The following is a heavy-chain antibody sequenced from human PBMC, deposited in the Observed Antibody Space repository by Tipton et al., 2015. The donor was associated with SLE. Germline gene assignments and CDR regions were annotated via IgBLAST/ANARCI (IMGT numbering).Heavy chain of an antibody. CDR2: IYHSRLT. CDR1: SGSISTNSYY. V-gene: IGHV4-39*01. J-gene: IGHJ3*02. D-gene: IGHD5-24*01. CDR3: ARHRWRWNDAFDI. Sequence: GLVKPSETLSLTCTVSSGSISTNSYYWGWIRQPPGKGLEWIGTIYHSRLTYYNPSLNSRVTISVDKSKNQFSLNLNSVTASDTAVYYCARHRWRWNDAFDIWGQGTMVTVSS.